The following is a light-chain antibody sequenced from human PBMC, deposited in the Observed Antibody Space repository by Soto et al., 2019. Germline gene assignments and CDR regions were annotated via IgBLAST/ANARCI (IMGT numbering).Light chain of an antibody. J-gene: IGKJ1*01. CDR3: QQYNNWPRT. V-gene: IGKV3-15*01. CDR2: GAS. CDR1: QSVTSN. Sequence: EIVITQSPATLSVSPGERATLSCRASQSVTSNLAWYQRKPGQAPRLLIYGASTRATGIPARFSGSGSGTEFTLTISSLQSEDFAVYYCQQYNNWPRTFGQRTQFDI.